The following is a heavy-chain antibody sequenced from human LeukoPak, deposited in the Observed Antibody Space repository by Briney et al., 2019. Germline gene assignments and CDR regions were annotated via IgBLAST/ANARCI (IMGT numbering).Heavy chain of an antibody. CDR3: ARGSAAIMGFDY. V-gene: IGHV4-34*01. D-gene: IGHD2-2*01. Sequence: SETLSLTCTVSGGSFSGYYWSWIRQPPGKGLEWIGEINHSGSTNYNPSLKSRVTISVDTSKNQFSLKLSSVTAADTAVYYCARGSAAIMGFDYWGQGTLVTVSS. CDR2: INHSGST. J-gene: IGHJ4*02. CDR1: GGSFSGYY.